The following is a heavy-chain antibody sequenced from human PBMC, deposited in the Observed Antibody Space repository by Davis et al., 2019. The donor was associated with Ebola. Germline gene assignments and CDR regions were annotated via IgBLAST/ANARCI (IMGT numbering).Heavy chain of an antibody. D-gene: IGHD3-3*01. CDR1: GFTFSNYD. CDR3: ARQGWSGYSLRHWLDP. CDR2: IGTAGDT. V-gene: IGHV3-13*01. J-gene: IGHJ5*02. Sequence: GESLKISCEASGFTFSNYDMHWVRQVTGKGLEWVSAIGTAGDTYYPGSVKGRFTISRENAKNSLYLQMNSLRAGDTAVYYCARQGWSGYSLRHWLDPWGRGTLVTVSS.